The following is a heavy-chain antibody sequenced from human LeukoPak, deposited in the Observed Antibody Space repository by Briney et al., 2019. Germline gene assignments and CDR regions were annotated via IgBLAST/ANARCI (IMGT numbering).Heavy chain of an antibody. CDR1: GFTFSSYG. CDR2: IRYDGSNK. D-gene: IGHD1-1*01. V-gene: IGHV3-30*02. J-gene: IGHJ4*02. Sequence: PGGSLRLSCAASGFTFSSYGMHWVRQAPGKGLEWVAFIRYDGSNKYYADSVKGRFTISRDNSKNTLYLQMNSLRAEDTAVYYSAREMKPTRHFDNWGQGTLVTVSS. CDR3: AREMKPTRHFDN.